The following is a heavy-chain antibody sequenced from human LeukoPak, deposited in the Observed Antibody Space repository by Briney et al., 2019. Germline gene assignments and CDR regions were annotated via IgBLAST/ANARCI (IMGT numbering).Heavy chain of an antibody. CDR3: ARYVWGSYPTFEDY. D-gene: IGHD3-16*02. CDR2: ISYSGST. Sequence: SETLSLTCTVSGGSISSYYWSWIRQPPGEGLERIGYISYSGSTNYNPSLKSRVTISVDTSKNQFSLKLSSVTAADTAVYYCARYVWGSYPTFEDYWGQGTLVTVSS. J-gene: IGHJ4*02. V-gene: IGHV4-59*01. CDR1: GGSISSYY.